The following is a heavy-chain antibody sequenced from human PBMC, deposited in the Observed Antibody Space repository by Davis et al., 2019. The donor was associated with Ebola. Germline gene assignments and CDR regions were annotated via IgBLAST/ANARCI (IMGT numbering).Heavy chain of an antibody. Sequence: MPGGSLRLSCTIYGGSFSGYYWSWIRQPPGKGLEWLGEVSHSGYSNYNPSLKSRVTMSVDMSKNQFSLKLSSVTAADTAVYYCARVSGMVHYYYGMDVWGQGTTVTVSS. D-gene: IGHD2-15*01. J-gene: IGHJ6*02. V-gene: IGHV4-34*01. CDR3: ARVSGMVHYYYGMDV. CDR1: GGSFSGYY. CDR2: VSHSGYS.